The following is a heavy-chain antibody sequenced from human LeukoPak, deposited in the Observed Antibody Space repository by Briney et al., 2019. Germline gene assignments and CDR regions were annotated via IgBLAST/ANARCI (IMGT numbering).Heavy chain of an antibody. V-gene: IGHV3-9*01. D-gene: IGHD1-14*01. Sequence: GGSLRLSCAASGFTFDDYAMHWVRQAPGKGLEWVSGISWNSGSIGYADSVKGRFTISRDNAKNSLYLQMNSLRAEDTAVYYCAKDRYLQPRSYFDYWGQGTLVTVSS. CDR2: ISWNSGSI. J-gene: IGHJ4*02. CDR1: GFTFDDYA. CDR3: AKDRYLQPRSYFDY.